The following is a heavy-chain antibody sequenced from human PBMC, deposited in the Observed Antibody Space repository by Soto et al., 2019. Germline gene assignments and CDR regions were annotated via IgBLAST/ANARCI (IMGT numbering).Heavy chain of an antibody. CDR2: ISGSGGST. CDR3: AKDGATYYDFWSGYRNWFDP. V-gene: IGHV3-23*01. J-gene: IGHJ5*02. D-gene: IGHD3-3*01. Sequence: EVQLLESGGGLVQPGGSLRLSCAASGFTFSSYAMSWVRQAPGKGLEWVSAISGSGGSTYYADSVKGRFTISRDNSKNTLYLQMNSLGAEDTAVYYCAKDGATYYDFWSGYRNWFDPWGQGTLVTVSS. CDR1: GFTFSSYA.